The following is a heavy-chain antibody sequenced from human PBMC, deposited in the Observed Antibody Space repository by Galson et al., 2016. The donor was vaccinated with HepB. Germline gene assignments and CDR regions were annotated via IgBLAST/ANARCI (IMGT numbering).Heavy chain of an antibody. Sequence: SLRLSCAASGFTFTSYSMFWVRQAPGKGLEWVSSISSTSSYIYYADPVKGRFTISRDNAKNTLYLQMNSLRAEDTAVYYRAKGNEESNSGSSWYNWFDPWGQGTLVTVSS. D-gene: IGHD6-13*01. CDR3: AKGNEESNSGSSWYNWFDP. CDR1: GFTFTSYS. CDR2: ISSTSSYI. V-gene: IGHV3-21*04. J-gene: IGHJ5*02.